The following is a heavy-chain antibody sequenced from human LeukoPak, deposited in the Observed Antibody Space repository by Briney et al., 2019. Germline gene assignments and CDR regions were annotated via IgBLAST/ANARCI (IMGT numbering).Heavy chain of an antibody. D-gene: IGHD6-19*01. Sequence: SETLSLTXTVSGGSISSYYWSWIRQTAGKGLEWLGRIYTSGSTNYNPSLKSRVTMSVDTSKNQFSLKLSSVTAADTAVYYCARDQEQWRYYYMDVWGKGTTVTVSS. CDR3: ARDQEQWRYYYMDV. CDR1: GGSISSYY. J-gene: IGHJ6*03. V-gene: IGHV4-4*07. CDR2: IYTSGST.